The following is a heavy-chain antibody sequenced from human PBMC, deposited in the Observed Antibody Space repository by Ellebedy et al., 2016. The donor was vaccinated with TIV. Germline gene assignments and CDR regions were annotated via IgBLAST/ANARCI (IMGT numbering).Heavy chain of an antibody. D-gene: IGHD1-26*01. CDR1: GGTFSSYA. CDR2: ISAYNGNT. V-gene: IGHV1-18*01. CDR3: ARVIVGATAYGY. Sequence: ASVKVSCXASGGTFSSYAISWVRQAPGQGLEWMGWISAYNGNTNYAQKLQGRVTMTRDTSISTAYMELSRLRSDDTAVYYCARVIVGATAYGYWGQGTVVTVSS. J-gene: IGHJ4*02.